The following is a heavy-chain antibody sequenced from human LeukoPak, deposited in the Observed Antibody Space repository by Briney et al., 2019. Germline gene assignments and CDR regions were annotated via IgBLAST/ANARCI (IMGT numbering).Heavy chain of an antibody. V-gene: IGHV3-7*01. CDR3: ARDLAYSRLDY. J-gene: IGHJ4*02. CDR2: INPDGNKK. D-gene: IGHD5-18*01. Sequence: PPGGSLRLSCAVSGLTFSSSWMDWVRQAPGRGVEWVASINPDGNKKYSADSVKGRFTISRDNAENSLYLQMNSLRVEDTAFYYCARDLAYSRLDYWGQGMLVTVSS. CDR1: GLTFSSSW.